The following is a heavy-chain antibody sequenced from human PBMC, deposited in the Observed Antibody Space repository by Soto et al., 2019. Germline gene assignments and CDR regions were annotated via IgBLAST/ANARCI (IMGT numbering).Heavy chain of an antibody. V-gene: IGHV4-59*08. CDR2: IYYSGST. D-gene: IGHD1-26*01. CDR1: GGSISSYY. Sequence: QVQLQESGPGLVKPSETLSLTCTVSGGSISSYYWSWIRQPPGKGLEWIGYIYYSGSTNYNPSLKSRVTISVDTSKNQFSLKLSSVTAADTAVYYCTETRRRWDPRFDYWGQGTLVTVSS. CDR3: TETRRRWDPRFDY. J-gene: IGHJ4*02.